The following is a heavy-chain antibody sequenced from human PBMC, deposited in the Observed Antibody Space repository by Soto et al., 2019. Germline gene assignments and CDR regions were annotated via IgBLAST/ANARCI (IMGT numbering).Heavy chain of an antibody. Sequence: GGSLRLSCAASGFTFSDYYMSWIRQAPGKGLEWVSYISSSSSYINYADSVGGRFTISRDNAKNSLYLQMNSLRAEDTAVYYCASQGCSSTSCWDDAFDIWGQGTMVTVSS. CDR3: ASQGCSSTSCWDDAFDI. CDR2: ISSSSSYI. V-gene: IGHV3-11*06. CDR1: GFTFSDYY. D-gene: IGHD2-2*01. J-gene: IGHJ3*02.